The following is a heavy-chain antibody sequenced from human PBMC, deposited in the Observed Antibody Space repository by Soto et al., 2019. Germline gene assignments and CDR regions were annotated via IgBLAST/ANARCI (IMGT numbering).Heavy chain of an antibody. CDR3: ARDLPSSSSLDY. J-gene: IGHJ4*02. V-gene: IGHV3-30-3*01. D-gene: IGHD6-13*01. CDR1: GFTFSSYA. Sequence: QVQLVESGGGVVQPGRSLRLSCAASGFTFSSYAMHWVRQAPGKGLEWVAVISYDGSNKYYADSVKGRFTISRDNSKNTPDLQMNSMRGEDTAVYYCARDLPSSSSLDYWGQGTLVTVSS. CDR2: ISYDGSNK.